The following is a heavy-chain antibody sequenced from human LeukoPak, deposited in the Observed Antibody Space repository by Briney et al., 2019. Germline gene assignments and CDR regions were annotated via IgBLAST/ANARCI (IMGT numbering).Heavy chain of an antibody. V-gene: IGHV3-7*01. CDR2: IKQDGSEK. J-gene: IGHJ4*02. D-gene: IGHD2-21*02. Sequence: GGSLRLSCGASGFTFSSYWMSWVRQAPRKGLEWVANIKQDGSEKYYADSVKGRFTISRDNAKNSLYLQMNSLRAEDTAVYYCASHRFKSRVATLDYWGQGTLVTVSS. CDR3: ASHRFKSRVATLDY. CDR1: GFTFSSYW.